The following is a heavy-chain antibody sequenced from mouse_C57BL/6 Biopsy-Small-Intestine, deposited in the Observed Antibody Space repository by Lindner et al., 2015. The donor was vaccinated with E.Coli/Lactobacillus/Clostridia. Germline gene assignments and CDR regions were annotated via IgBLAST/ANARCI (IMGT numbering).Heavy chain of an antibody. CDR3: ARPYYYAMDY. CDR1: GFTFSDYG. J-gene: IGHJ4*01. CDR2: ISSGSSTI. Sequence: QLQEVWGGLVKPGGSLKLSCAASGFTFSDYGMHWVRQAPEKGLEWVAYISSGSSTIYYEDTVEGRFTVSRDNAKNTLFLQMTSLRSEDTAMYYCARPYYYAMDYWGQGTSVTVSS. V-gene: IGHV5-17*01.